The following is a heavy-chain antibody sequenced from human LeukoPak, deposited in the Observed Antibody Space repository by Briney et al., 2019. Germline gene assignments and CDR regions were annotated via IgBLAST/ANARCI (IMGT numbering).Heavy chain of an antibody. CDR3: ARDFLKIDAFDI. CDR1: GSSISSYY. J-gene: IGHJ3*02. Sequence: PSETLSLTCTVSGSSISSYYWSWIRQPSGKGLEWIGYIYYSGSTNYNPSLKSRVTISVDTSKNQFSLKLSSVTAADTAVYYCARDFLKIDAFDIWGQGTTVTVSS. CDR2: IYYSGST. V-gene: IGHV4-59*01.